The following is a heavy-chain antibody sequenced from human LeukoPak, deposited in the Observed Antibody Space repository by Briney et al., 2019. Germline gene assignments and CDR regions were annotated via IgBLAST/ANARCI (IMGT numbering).Heavy chain of an antibody. D-gene: IGHD2-21*02. CDR2: LTESGST. Sequence: GGSLRLSCAASGFTFSDYYMSWVRQAPGRGLEWVSTLTESGSTYYADSVKGRFTTSRDNAKNSLYLQMNSLRAEDTAVYYCARMGDPYYYYYYYMDVWGKGTTVTVSS. J-gene: IGHJ6*03. CDR3: ARMGDPYYYYYYYMDV. CDR1: GFTFSDYY. V-gene: IGHV3-69-1*01.